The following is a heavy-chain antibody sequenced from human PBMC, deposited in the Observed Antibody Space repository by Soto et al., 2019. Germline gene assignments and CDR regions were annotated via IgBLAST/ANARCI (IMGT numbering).Heavy chain of an antibody. D-gene: IGHD3-10*01. CDR3: AADPPMVRGVIGYYYYGMDV. CDR1: GLTFTSSA. V-gene: IGHV1-58*01. CDR2: IVVGSGNT. Sequence: SVKVSCKASGLTFTSSAVQWVRQARGQRLEWIGWIVVGSGNTNYAQKFQERVTITRDMSTSTAYMELSSLRSEDTAVYYCAADPPMVRGVIGYYYYGMDVWGQGTTVTVSS. J-gene: IGHJ6*02.